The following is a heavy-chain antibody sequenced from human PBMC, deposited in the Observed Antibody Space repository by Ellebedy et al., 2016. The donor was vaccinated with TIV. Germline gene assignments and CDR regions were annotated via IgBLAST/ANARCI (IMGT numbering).Heavy chain of an antibody. Sequence: GESLKISCAASGFSFSDYAMFWVRQAPGKGLEWVALIWYDGTNKNYADSVKGRFTISRDNSKNTLYLQMNSPRVEDTAVYYCGTPPGEVARYIKDVWGQGTMVTVS. CDR3: GTPPGEVARYIKDV. CDR1: GFSFSDYA. J-gene: IGHJ6*02. D-gene: IGHD4-11*01. CDR2: IWYDGTNK. V-gene: IGHV3-33*07.